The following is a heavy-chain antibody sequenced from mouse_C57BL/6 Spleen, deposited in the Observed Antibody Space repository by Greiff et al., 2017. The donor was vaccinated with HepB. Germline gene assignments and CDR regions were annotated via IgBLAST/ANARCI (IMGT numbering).Heavy chain of an antibody. CDR2: IDPSDSET. V-gene: IGHV1-52*01. CDR3: AREGVGVGYFDY. D-gene: IGHD1-1*01. Sequence: VQLQQPGAELVRPGSSVKLSCKASGYTFTSYWMHWVKQRPIQGLEWIGNIDPSDSETHYNQKFKDKATLTVDKSSSTAYMQLSSLTSEDSAVYYCAREGVGVGYFDYWGQGTTLTVSS. CDR1: GYTFTSYW. J-gene: IGHJ2*01.